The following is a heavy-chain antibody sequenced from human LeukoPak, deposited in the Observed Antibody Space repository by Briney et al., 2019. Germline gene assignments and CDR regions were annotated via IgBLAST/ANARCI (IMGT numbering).Heavy chain of an antibody. Sequence: ASVKVSCKASGYTFTGYYMHWVRQAPGQGLEWMGWINPNSGGTNYAQKFQGRVTMTRDTSISTAYMELSRLRSDDTAVYYCARDWVVANYGSGSLAYWGQGTLVTVSS. J-gene: IGHJ4*02. CDR2: INPNSGGT. V-gene: IGHV1-2*02. CDR3: ARDWVVANYGSGSLAY. D-gene: IGHD3-10*01. CDR1: GYTFTGYY.